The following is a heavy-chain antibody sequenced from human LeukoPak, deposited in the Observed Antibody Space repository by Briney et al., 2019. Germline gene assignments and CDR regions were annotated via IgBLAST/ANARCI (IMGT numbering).Heavy chain of an antibody. V-gene: IGHV3-30*18. J-gene: IGHJ2*01. CDR3: AKAFTSYWYFDL. CDR1: GFTFSSYG. CDR2: ISYDGSNK. Sequence: GGSLRLSCAASGFTFSSYGMHWVRQAPGKGLEWVAVISYDGSNKYYADSVKGRFTVSRDNSRNTLYLQMNSLRAEDTAVHYCAKAFTSYWYFDLWGRGTLVTVSS.